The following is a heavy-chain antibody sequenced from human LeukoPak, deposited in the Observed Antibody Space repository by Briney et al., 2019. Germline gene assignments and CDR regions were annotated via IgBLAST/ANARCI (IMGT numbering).Heavy chain of an antibody. CDR2: IYYSGST. J-gene: IGHJ1*01. Sequence: SETLSLTCTVSGGSISSGGYYWSWIRQHPGKGLEWIGYIYYSGSTNYNPSLKSRVTISVDTSKNQFSLKLSSVTAADTAVYYCARWSSWYGHGYFQHWGQGTLVTVSS. D-gene: IGHD6-13*01. CDR1: GGSISSGGYY. CDR3: ARWSSWYGHGYFQH. V-gene: IGHV4-31*03.